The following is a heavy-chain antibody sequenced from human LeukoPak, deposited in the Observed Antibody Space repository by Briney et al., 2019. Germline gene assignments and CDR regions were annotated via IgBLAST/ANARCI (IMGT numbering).Heavy chain of an antibody. D-gene: IGHD5-12*01. CDR3: AKGGYDYVEMGYFDY. Sequence: GGSLRLSCASSGFSSSNYAMGWVRQAPGKGLEWVSLIIASSGSTFYADSVKGRFTISRDNSKNTLYLQMNSLRAEDTAVYYCAKGGYDYVEMGYFDYWGQGTLVTVSS. CDR1: GFSSSNYA. V-gene: IGHV3-23*01. CDR2: IIASSGST. J-gene: IGHJ4*02.